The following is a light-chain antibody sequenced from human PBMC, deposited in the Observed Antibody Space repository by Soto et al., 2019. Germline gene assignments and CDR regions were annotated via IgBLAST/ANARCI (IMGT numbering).Light chain of an antibody. CDR1: SSDVGGYNY. CDR2: DVS. V-gene: IGLV2-14*01. CDR3: SSYTSSTGV. Sequence: SVLTQPASVSGSPGQSITISCTGTSSDVGGYNYVSWYQQHPGKAPKLMIYDVSNRPSGVSNRFSGSKSGNTASLTISGLQAEDEADYYCSSYTSSTGVFGTGTKVTV. J-gene: IGLJ1*01.